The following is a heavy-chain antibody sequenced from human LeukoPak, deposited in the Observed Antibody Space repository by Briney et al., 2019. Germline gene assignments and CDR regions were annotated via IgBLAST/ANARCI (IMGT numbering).Heavy chain of an antibody. V-gene: IGHV4-59*01. D-gene: IGHD3-22*01. Sequence: SETLSLTCTVSGGSISSYYWSWIRQPPGKGLEWIGYIYYSGSTNYNPSLKSRVTISVDTSKNQFSLKLSSVTAADTAVYYCGRGSQISSAERLDYWGQGTLVTVSS. J-gene: IGHJ4*02. CDR2: IYYSGST. CDR3: GRGSQISSAERLDY. CDR1: GGSISSYY.